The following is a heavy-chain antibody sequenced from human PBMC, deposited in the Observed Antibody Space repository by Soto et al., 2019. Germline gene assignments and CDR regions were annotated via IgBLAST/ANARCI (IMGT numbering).Heavy chain of an antibody. V-gene: IGHV1-18*01. Sequence: ASVKVACKASGYTFTSFGVAWVRQASGQGLEWMGWISAHNGNTNYARKLQDRVPMTTDTSTSTAYMELRSVTPDNPAVYSCARRVVLHDYWGQLPMFTV. CDR1: GYTFTSFG. CDR2: ISAHNGNT. D-gene: IGHD2-15*01. J-gene: IGHJ4*02. CDR3: ARRVVLHDY.